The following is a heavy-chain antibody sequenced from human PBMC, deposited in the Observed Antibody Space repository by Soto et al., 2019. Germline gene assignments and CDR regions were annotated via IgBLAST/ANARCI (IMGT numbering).Heavy chain of an antibody. CDR2: ISAYNGNT. D-gene: IGHD3-10*01. CDR1: GYTFTSYG. V-gene: IGHV1-18*01. CDR3: ARVIRSGRESFPFDL. Sequence: ASLKVSCKASGYTFTSYGISWVRQAPGQGLEWMGWISAYNGNTNYAQKLQGRVTMTTDTSTSTAYMELRSLRSDDTAVYYCARVIRSGRESFPFDLWGQGTKVNVS. J-gene: IGHJ3*01.